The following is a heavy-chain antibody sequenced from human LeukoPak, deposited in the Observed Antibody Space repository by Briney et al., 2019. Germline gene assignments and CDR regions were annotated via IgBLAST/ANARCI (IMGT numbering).Heavy chain of an antibody. D-gene: IGHD5-12*01. CDR3: AKSYNGYESKPDY. V-gene: IGHV3-7*03. CDR2: IKPDESEK. Sequence: GGSLRLSCAASGFTFSNYWMTWVRQAPGKGLEWVANIKPDESEKYYVGSVKGRFTISGDNAKNSLYLQMNSLRAEDTAVYYCAKSYNGYESKPDYWGQGTLVTVSS. J-gene: IGHJ4*02. CDR1: GFTFSNYW.